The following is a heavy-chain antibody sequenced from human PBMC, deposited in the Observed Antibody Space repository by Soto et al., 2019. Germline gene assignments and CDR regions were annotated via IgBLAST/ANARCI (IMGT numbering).Heavy chain of an antibody. CDR3: AQARHPYYPSTGYVLMDY. CDR1: GFIFSSYA. V-gene: IGHV3-23*01. D-gene: IGHD3-22*01. CDR2: ISGSGGST. J-gene: IGHJ4*02. Sequence: HPGGSLRLSCAASGFIFSSYAMSWVRQAPGKGLEWVSVISGSGGSTYYADSVKGRFTISRDNSKNTLYLQMNSLRAGDAAVYYSAQARHPYYPSTGYVLMDYWGQGTLVTVSS.